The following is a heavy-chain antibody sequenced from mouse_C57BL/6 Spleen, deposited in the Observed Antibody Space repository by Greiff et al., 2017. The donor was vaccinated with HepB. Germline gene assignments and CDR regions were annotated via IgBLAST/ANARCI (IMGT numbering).Heavy chain of an antibody. CDR1: GYTFTSYW. V-gene: IGHV1-59*01. Sequence: VQLQQPGAELVRPGTSVKLSCKASGYTFTSYWMHWVKQRPGQGLEWIGVIDPSDSYTNYNQKFKGKATLTVDTSSSTAYMQLSSLTSEDSAVYYCARYEGSSLYYYAMDYWGQGTSVTVSS. CDR3: ARYEGSSLYYYAMDY. CDR2: IDPSDSYT. J-gene: IGHJ4*01. D-gene: IGHD1-1*01.